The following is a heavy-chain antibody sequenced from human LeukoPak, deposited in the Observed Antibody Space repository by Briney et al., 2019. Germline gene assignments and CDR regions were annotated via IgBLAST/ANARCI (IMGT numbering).Heavy chain of an antibody. J-gene: IGHJ4*02. D-gene: IGHD1-14*01. CDR1: GGSIRSSYYY. CDR2: IYDSGST. V-gene: IGHV4-39*01. CDR3: ARVPTNTGALDY. Sequence: SETLSLTCTVSGGSIRSSYYYWGWIRQPPGKGLEWIGSIYDSGSTYYNPSLKSRVTISVDTSKNQFSLKLNSVTAADTAVYYCARVPTNTGALDYWGQGTLVTVSS.